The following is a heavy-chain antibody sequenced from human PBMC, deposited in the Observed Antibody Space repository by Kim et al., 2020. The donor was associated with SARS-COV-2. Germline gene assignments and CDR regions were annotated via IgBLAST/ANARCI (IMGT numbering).Heavy chain of an antibody. Sequence: ASVKVSCKASGYSFINYYIHWVRQAPGQGLEWMGIINPSGGSTTYAQNIQGRVTMTRDTSTSTVYMQLSSLRSEDTAVYYCARDLSSWGLTAFELWGQGT. CDR3: ARDLSSWGLTAFEL. CDR2: INPSGGST. V-gene: IGHV1-46*01. CDR1: GYSFINYY. D-gene: IGHD3-16*01. J-gene: IGHJ3*01.